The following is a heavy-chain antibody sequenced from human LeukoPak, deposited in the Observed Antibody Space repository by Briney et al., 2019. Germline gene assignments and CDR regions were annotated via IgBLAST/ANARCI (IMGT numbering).Heavy chain of an antibody. D-gene: IGHD6-13*01. Sequence: ASVKVSCKASGGTFSSYAISWVRQAPGQGLEWMGWISAYNGNTNYAQKLQGRVTMTTDTSTSTAYMELRSLRSDDTAVYYCARDHTAGYSNLPDAFDIWGQGTMVTVSS. V-gene: IGHV1-18*01. CDR3: ARDHTAGYSNLPDAFDI. J-gene: IGHJ3*02. CDR1: GGTFSSYA. CDR2: ISAYNGNT.